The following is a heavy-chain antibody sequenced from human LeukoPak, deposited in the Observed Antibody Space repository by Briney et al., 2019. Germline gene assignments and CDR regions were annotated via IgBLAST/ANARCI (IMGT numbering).Heavy chain of an antibody. Sequence: PGGSLRLSCVASGFIFSDQYMDGVRQAPGKGLEWLGRVRNKAHNYMTEYAASVKARITISRDDSLKSLFLQLHTLTVEDTAVYYCVRGGGYFFDYWGRGTLVTVSS. CDR3: VRGGGYFFDY. J-gene: IGHJ4*02. CDR2: VRNKAHNYMT. CDR1: GFIFSDQY. D-gene: IGHD4-23*01. V-gene: IGHV3-72*01.